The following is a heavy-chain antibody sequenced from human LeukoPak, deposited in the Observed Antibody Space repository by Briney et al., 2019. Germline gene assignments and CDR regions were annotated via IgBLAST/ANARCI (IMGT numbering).Heavy chain of an antibody. J-gene: IGHJ4*02. Sequence: GGSLRLSCAASGFTVSSNYMSWVRQAPGKGLEWVSVIYSGGSTYYVDSVKGRFTISRDNSKNTLYLQMNSLRAEDTAVYYCARELLWFGEQFEPESYWGQGTLVTVSS. CDR2: IYSGGST. D-gene: IGHD3-10*01. CDR3: ARELLWFGEQFEPESY. V-gene: IGHV3-66*01. CDR1: GFTVSSNY.